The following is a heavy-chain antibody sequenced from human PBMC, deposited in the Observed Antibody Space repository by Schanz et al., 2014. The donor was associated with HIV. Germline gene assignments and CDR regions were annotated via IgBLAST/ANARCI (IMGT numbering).Heavy chain of an antibody. Sequence: VQLVESGGGVVQPGRSLRLSCSASGFTFSSNGMHWVRQAPGKGLEWVSVVYIGDSTFYANSVKGRFTISRDDSKNTLYLQMNSLRAEDTAIYYCVQGHYFPFNWDYGKTSPLEHWGRGARVTVSA. D-gene: IGHD1-1*01. V-gene: IGHV3-NL1*01. CDR3: VQGHYFPFNWDYGKTSPLEH. CDR1: GFTFSSNG. J-gene: IGHJ4*02. CDR2: VYIGDST.